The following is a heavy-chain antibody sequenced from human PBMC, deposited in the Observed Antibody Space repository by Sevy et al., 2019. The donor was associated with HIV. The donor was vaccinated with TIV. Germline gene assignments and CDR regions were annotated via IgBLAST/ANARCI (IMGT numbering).Heavy chain of an antibody. CDR3: ARQVRFSGVIINHFDY. D-gene: IGHD3-3*01. J-gene: IGHJ4*01. CDR2: IYYTGSS. CDR1: GDSIRSQSHY. Sequence: SETLSITCTVSGDSIRSQSHYWAWIRQSPGKGLEWIASIYYTGSSYYNLSLRGRVTISVDTSKEQISLKLTSVTAADTAVYFCARQVRFSGVIINHFDYWGHGTLVTVSS. V-gene: IGHV4-39*01.